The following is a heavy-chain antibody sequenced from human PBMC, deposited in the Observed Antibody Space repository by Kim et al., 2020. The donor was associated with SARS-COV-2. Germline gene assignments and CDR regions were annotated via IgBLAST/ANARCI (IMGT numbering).Heavy chain of an antibody. CDR3: TRDYYGSGSYYGMDV. V-gene: IGHV3-73*01. J-gene: IGHJ6*02. Sequence: ASVKGRFTISRDDSKKTAYLQMNILKTEDTAVYYCTRDYYGSGSYYGMDVWGQGTTVTVSS. D-gene: IGHD3-10*01.